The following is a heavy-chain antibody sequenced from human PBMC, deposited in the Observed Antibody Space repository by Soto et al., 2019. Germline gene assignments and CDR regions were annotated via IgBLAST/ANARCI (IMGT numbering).Heavy chain of an antibody. Sequence: GSLRLSCAASGFTFSSYGMHWVRQAPGKGLEWVAVISYDGSNKYYADSVKGRFTISRGNSKNTLYLQMNSLRAEDTAVYYCAKDALAVAANNWFDPWGQGTLVTVSS. D-gene: IGHD6-19*01. CDR3: AKDALAVAANNWFDP. V-gene: IGHV3-30*18. J-gene: IGHJ5*02. CDR1: GFTFSSYG. CDR2: ISYDGSNK.